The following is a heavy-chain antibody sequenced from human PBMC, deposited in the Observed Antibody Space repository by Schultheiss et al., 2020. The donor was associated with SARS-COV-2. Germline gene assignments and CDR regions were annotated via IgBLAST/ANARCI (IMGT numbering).Heavy chain of an antibody. Sequence: GESLKISCAASGFTFSSYAMSWVRQAPGKGLEWVSAISGSGGSTYYADSVKGRLTISRDNSRNTVYLQMNSLSAEDTAVYYCAKTYSRGWGAFDNWGQGTLVTVSS. J-gene: IGHJ4*02. CDR2: ISGSGGST. CDR1: GFTFSSYA. CDR3: AKTYSRGWGAFDN. D-gene: IGHD6-19*01. V-gene: IGHV3-23*01.